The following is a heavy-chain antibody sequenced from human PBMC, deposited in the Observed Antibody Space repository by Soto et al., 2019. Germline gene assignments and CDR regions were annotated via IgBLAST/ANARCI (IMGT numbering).Heavy chain of an antibody. Sequence: GGSLRLSCAASGFTFSTFAMHWVRQAPGKGPQWVAGISSDGFNKYYADSVKGRFTISRDNSKNTLYVQMNSLRGEDTAVYYCARAPTTRFDYWGQGTPVTVSS. V-gene: IGHV3-30*01. CDR2: ISSDGFNK. CDR3: ARAPTTRFDY. D-gene: IGHD4-17*01. J-gene: IGHJ4*02. CDR1: GFTFSTFA.